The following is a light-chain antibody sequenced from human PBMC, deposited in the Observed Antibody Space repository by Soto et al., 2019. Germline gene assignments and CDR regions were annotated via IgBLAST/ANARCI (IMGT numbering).Light chain of an antibody. CDR1: SSDVGGYNY. J-gene: IGLJ2*01. CDR3: SSYTSSSTLV. CDR2: DVS. V-gene: IGLV2-14*03. Sequence: QSALTQPASVSGSPGQSITISCTGTSSDVGGYNYVSWYQQHPGKAPKLIIYDVSNRPSGVSNRFSGSKSGNTASLTISGVQAEDEADYYCSSYTSSSTLVFGGGTQLTVL.